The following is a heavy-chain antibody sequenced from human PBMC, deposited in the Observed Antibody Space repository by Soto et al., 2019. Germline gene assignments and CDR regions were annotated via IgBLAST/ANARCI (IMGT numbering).Heavy chain of an antibody. Sequence: QVQLQESGPGLVKPSQTLSLTCTVSGGSISSGDYYWSWIRQPPGKGLEWIGYIYYSGSTYYNPSLKSRVTISVDTSKNQFSLKLSSATAADTAVYYCARGRGGYYGSGSYYTEDYWGQGTLVTVSS. V-gene: IGHV4-30-4*01. CDR1: GGSISSGDYY. CDR2: IYYSGST. J-gene: IGHJ4*02. D-gene: IGHD3-10*01. CDR3: ARGRGGYYGSGSYYTEDY.